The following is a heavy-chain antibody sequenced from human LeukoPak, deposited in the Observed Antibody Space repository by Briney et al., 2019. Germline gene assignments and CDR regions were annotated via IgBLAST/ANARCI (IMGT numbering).Heavy chain of an antibody. D-gene: IGHD2-2*01. Sequence: GESLKISCRGSGYVFTNYWVAWVRQMPGKGLEWMGIIFPGDSDTRYSPSFQGHVTISVDKSISTAFLQWSSLKASDSAIYYCASGFCNNPNCAHDAFDIWGQGTMVTVSS. V-gene: IGHV5-51*01. CDR1: GYVFTNYW. CDR3: ASGFCNNPNCAHDAFDI. CDR2: IFPGDSDT. J-gene: IGHJ3*02.